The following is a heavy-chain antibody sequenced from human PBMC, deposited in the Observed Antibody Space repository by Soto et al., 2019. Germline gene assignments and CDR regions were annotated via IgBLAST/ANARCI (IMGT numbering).Heavy chain of an antibody. D-gene: IGHD6-19*01. J-gene: IGHJ4*02. V-gene: IGHV1-24*01. CDR3: ATDTSVAGNFDY. Sequence: ASVKVSCKVSGYTLTELSMHWVGQAPGKGLEWMGGFDPEDGETIYAQKFQGRVTMTEDTSTDTAYMELSSLRSEDTAVYYCATDTSVAGNFDYWGQGTLVTVSS. CDR2: FDPEDGET. CDR1: GYTLTELS.